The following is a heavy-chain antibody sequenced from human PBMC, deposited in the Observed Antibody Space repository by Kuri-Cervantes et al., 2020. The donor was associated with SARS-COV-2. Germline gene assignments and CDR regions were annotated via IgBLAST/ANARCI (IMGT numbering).Heavy chain of an antibody. CDR3: ARGGRYYFDY. CDR1: GFTFSSNS. Sequence: GGSLRLSCVASGFTFSSNSMNWVRQAPGKGLEWVSYISGSGFSIYYADSLKGRFTISRDNAKNSLYLQMNSLTAEDTAVYYCARGGRYYFDYWSQGSLVTVSS. V-gene: IGHV3-48*01. J-gene: IGHJ4*02. CDR2: ISGSGFSI. D-gene: IGHD1-26*01.